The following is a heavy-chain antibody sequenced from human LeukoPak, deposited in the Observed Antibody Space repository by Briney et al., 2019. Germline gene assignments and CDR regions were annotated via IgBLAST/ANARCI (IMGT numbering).Heavy chain of an antibody. D-gene: IGHD1-26*01. CDR1: GGTFSSYA. CDR2: IIPILGIA. CDR3: ARKVGATMPFDY. Sequence: SVKVSCKASGGTFSSYAISWVRQAPGQGLEWMGKIIPILGIANYAQKFQGRVTITADKSTSTAYMELSSLRSEDTAVYYCARKVGATMPFDYWGQGTLVTVSS. V-gene: IGHV1-69*04. J-gene: IGHJ4*02.